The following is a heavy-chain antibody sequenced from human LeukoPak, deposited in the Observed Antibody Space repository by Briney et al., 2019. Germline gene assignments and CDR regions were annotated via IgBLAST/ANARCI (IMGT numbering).Heavy chain of an antibody. Sequence: PGGSLRLSCAASGFTFSAYNMNWVRQAPGKGLEWVSSISSSGSYIYYADSLKGRITISRDNAKNSLYLQMNSLRAEDTAVYYCARDVRQLIDYWGQGTLVTVSS. CDR1: GFTFSAYN. CDR2: ISSSGSYI. J-gene: IGHJ4*02. V-gene: IGHV3-21*01. CDR3: ARDVRQLIDY. D-gene: IGHD1-1*01.